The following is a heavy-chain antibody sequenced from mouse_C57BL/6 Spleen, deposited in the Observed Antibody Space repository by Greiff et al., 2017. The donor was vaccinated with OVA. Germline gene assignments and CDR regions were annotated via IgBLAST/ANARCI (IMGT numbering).Heavy chain of an antibody. V-gene: IGHV7-3*01. CDR1: GFTFTDYY. J-gene: IGHJ2*01. Sequence: DVMLVESGGGLVQPGGSLSLSCAASGFTFTDYYMSWVRQPPGKALEWLGFIRNKANGYTTEYSASVKGRFTISRDNSQSILYLQMNALRAEDSATYYCARSPYDCFDYWGQGTTLTVSS. CDR3: ARSPYDCFDY. CDR2: IRNKANGYTT. D-gene: IGHD2-12*01.